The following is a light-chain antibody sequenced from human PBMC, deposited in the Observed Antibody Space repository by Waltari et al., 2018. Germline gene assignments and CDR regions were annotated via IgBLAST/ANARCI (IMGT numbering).Light chain of an antibody. J-gene: IGLJ3*02. CDR1: SSNIGSNY. CDR3: AAWDASLSAWL. V-gene: IGLV1-47*01. CDR2: RNK. Sequence: QSVLTQPPSASGTPGQRVPSSCSGSSSNIGSNYVTWYQHLPGTAPKLLIYRNKPRPSGVPGRFSGSKSDTSASLAISGLRSEDEADYYCAAWDASLSAWLFGGGTKVTVL.